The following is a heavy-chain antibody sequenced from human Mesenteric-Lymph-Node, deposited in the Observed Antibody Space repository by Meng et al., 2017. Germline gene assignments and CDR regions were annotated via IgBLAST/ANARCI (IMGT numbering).Heavy chain of an antibody. CDR3: ARQSGYFDY. V-gene: IGHV4-59*08. D-gene: IGHD3-10*01. J-gene: IGHJ4*02. CDR2: IYYSGST. Sequence: VRRQESGPGLVKPSEPLSLPCTVSGGSISSYYWSWIRQPPGKGLEWIGHIYYSGSTNYNPSLKSRVTISVDTSKNQFSLKLSSVTATDTAVYYCARQSGYFDYWGQGTLVTVSS. CDR1: GGSISSYY.